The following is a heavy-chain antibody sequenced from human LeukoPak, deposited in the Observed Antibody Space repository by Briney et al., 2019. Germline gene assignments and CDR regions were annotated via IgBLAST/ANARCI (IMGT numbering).Heavy chain of an antibody. D-gene: IGHD3-9*01. V-gene: IGHV3-23*01. J-gene: IGHJ4*02. CDR3: AKDPYYDILTGYYLSFDY. Sequence: PGGSLRLSCAASGFTFSSYAMSWVRQAPGKGLEWVSAISGSGGSTYYADSVKGRFTISRDNSKNTLYRQTNRLRAEDTAVYYCAKDPYYDILTGYYLSFDYWGQGTLVTVSS. CDR1: GFTFSSYA. CDR2: ISGSGGST.